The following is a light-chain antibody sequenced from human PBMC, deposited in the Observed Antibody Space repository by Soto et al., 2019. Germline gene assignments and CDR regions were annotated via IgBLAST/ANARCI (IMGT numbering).Light chain of an antibody. Sequence: QSVLTQPPSVSGAPGQRVTISCTGSSSNIGAGYDVHWYRQLPGTAPKLLIYGNSNRPSGVPDRFSGSKSGTSASLAITGLQAEDEADYYCQSYDSSLSGSGVFGGGTKVTVL. CDR1: SSNIGAGYD. J-gene: IGLJ2*01. V-gene: IGLV1-40*01. CDR2: GNS. CDR3: QSYDSSLSGSGV.